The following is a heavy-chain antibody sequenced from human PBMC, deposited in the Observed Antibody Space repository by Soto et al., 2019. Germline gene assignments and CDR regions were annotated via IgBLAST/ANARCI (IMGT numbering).Heavy chain of an antibody. CDR2: IYYSGRT. Sequence: QVQLQESGPGLVKPSETLSLTCTVSGGSISSYYWSWIRQPPGKGLEWIGYIYYSGRTNYNPSLKSRVTISVDTSKNQFSLKLSSVTAADTAVYYCARQHYYYYGMDVWGQGTTVTVSS. J-gene: IGHJ6*02. CDR1: GGSISSYY. V-gene: IGHV4-59*08. CDR3: ARQHYYYYGMDV.